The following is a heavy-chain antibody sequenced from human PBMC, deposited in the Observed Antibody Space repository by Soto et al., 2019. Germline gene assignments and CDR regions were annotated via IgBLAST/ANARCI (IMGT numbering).Heavy chain of an antibody. J-gene: IGHJ4*02. CDR3: AKGGTSSLPFDY. Sequence: QVQLQESGPGLVKPSETLSLTCTVSGGSVSPYYWSWIRQSPGKGLEWIGNIRYSGSTDYNPSLKSRFTISIDTSTNQFSLKLSSVTAADTAVYYCAKGGTSSLPFDYWGQGNLVTVS. CDR1: GGSVSPYY. CDR2: IRYSGST. V-gene: IGHV4-59*02. D-gene: IGHD2-2*01.